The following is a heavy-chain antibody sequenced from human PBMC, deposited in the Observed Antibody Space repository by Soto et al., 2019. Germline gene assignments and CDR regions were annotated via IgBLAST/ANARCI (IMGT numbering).Heavy chain of an antibody. CDR2: VRSRAHSYAT. J-gene: IGHJ4*02. V-gene: IGHV3-73*02. Sequence: EEHLVESGGGLVQPGGSLKLSCAGSGFTFSGSALHWVRQASGKGLEWVGRVRSRAHSYATEYTESVKGRFTISRDDSKNTAYLQMNSLXXXDTAVYXXXRSAYYXIXXGXYMPGHDFDYWGQGTLVTVSS. CDR3: XRSAYYXIXXGXYMPGHDFDY. CDR1: GFTFSGSA. D-gene: IGHD3-3*01.